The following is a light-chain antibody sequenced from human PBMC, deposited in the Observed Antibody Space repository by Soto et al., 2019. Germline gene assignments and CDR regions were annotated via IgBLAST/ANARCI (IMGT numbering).Light chain of an antibody. CDR1: QSVSSNY. V-gene: IGKV3-20*01. Sequence: EIGLTQSPGTLSLSPGERATLSCRASQSVSSNYLAWYQQKPGQAPRLLIYGASSRATGIPARFSGSGSGTDFTLTISRLEPEDFAVYYCQQYGSSPLTFGGGTKVEVK. J-gene: IGKJ4*01. CDR3: QQYGSSPLT. CDR2: GAS.